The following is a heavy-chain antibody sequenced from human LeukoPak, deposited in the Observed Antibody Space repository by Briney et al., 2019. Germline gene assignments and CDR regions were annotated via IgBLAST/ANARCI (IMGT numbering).Heavy chain of an antibody. CDR2: IHYSGST. D-gene: IGHD2-15*01. V-gene: IGHV4-59*01. Sequence: SETLSLTCTASGYSISGYYWSWIRQPPGKGLEWIGYIHYSGSTNYNPSLKSRVTISRDTSKNQFSLNLSSVTAADTAVYSCARSRNFCSGGGCYFIDYWGQGTLVTVSS. J-gene: IGHJ4*02. CDR1: GYSISGYY. CDR3: ARSRNFCSGGGCYFIDY.